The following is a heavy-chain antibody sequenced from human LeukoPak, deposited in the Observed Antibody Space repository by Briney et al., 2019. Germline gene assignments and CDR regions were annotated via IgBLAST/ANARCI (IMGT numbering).Heavy chain of an antibody. D-gene: IGHD1-1*01. CDR2: INHSGST. J-gene: IGHJ6*02. CDR3: ARGTGTPVYYQYGLDV. CDR1: AGTFSDNY. Sequence: NSSETLSFTCAVYAGTFSDNYWSWIRQPPGKGLEWIGEINHSGSTNYNPSLKSRVTISVDTSKNQFSLKLSSVTATDTAVYYCARGTGTPVYYQYGLDVWGQGTTVTVSS. V-gene: IGHV4-34*01.